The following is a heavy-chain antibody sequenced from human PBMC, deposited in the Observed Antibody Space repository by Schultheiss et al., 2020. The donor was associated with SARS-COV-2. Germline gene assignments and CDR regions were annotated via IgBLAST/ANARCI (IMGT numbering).Heavy chain of an antibody. CDR2: MYRGGST. CDR1: GFTVSSNY. J-gene: IGHJ4*02. Sequence: GESLKISCAASGFTVSSNYMSWVRQAPGKGLEWVSVMYRGGSTYYADSVKGRFTISRDNSKNTLYLQMNSLRAEDTAVYYCARFLYYYDSSGYPSPYFDDWGQGTLVTVSS. CDR3: ARFLYYYDSSGYPSPYFDD. V-gene: IGHV3-66*01. D-gene: IGHD3-22*01.